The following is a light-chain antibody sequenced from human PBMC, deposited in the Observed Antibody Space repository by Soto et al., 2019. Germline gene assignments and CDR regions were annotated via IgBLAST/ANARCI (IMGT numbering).Light chain of an antibody. CDR3: QQYNIWPLT. CDR1: QSVSIN. CDR2: GAS. Sequence: EVVMTQSPATLSVSPGERATLSCRASQSVSINLAWYQQKVGQAPRLLIYGASTGATGIPARFSGSGSGTDFTLTISSLQSEDFSLYYGQQYNIWPLTFGGGTQLEIK. J-gene: IGKJ4*01. V-gene: IGKV3-15*01.